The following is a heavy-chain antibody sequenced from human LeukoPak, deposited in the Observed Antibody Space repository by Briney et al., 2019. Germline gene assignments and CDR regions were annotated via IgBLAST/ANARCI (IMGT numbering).Heavy chain of an antibody. CDR1: GGSFSGYY. D-gene: IGHD1-26*01. V-gene: IGHV4-34*01. Sequence: SETLSLTCAVYGGSFSGYYWSWIRQPPGKGLEWIGEINHSGSTNYNPSLKSRVTISVDTSKNQFSLKLSSVTAADTAVYYCARVGGATYHTPPYYYYYMDVWGKGTTVTVSS. J-gene: IGHJ6*03. CDR3: ARVGGATYHTPPYYYYYMDV. CDR2: INHSGST.